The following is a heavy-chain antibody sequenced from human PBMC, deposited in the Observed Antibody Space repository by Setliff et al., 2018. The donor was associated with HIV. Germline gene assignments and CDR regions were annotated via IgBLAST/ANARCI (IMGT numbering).Heavy chain of an antibody. CDR3: ATASGYDLFMGAFDI. Sequence: SETLSLTCAVSGGSFSGYYWSWIRQHPGKGLEWIGEINQSGGINYNPSLKSRVTISIDTFKNQFSMKLYSVTAADTAVYYCATASGYDLFMGAFDIWGQGTMVTVSS. D-gene: IGHD5-12*01. CDR2: INQSGGI. CDR1: GGSFSGYY. J-gene: IGHJ3*02. V-gene: IGHV4-34*01.